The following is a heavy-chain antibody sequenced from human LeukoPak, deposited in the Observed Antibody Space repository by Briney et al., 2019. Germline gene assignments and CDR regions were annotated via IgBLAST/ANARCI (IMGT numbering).Heavy chain of an antibody. Sequence: SETLSLTCAVYGGSFSGYYWSWIRQPPGKGLEWIGYIYHSGSTYYNPSLKSRVTISVDRSKNQFSLKLSSVTAADTAVYYCARERNWNDYGAFDIWGQGTMVTVSS. J-gene: IGHJ3*02. D-gene: IGHD1-20*01. CDR3: ARERNWNDYGAFDI. CDR2: IYHSGST. CDR1: GGSFSGYY. V-gene: IGHV4-34*01.